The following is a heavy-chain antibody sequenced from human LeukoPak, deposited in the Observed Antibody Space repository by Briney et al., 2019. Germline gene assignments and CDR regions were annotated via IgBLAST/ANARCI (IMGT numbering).Heavy chain of an antibody. V-gene: IGHV1-18*01. CDR1: GYSFTDYI. Sequence: ASVKVSCKTSGYSFTDYIIAWVRRAPGQGLEWLGWIGTYDGHTSYAQKVQGRVTMTTDTSATTAYLELRSLTSDDTALYYCTRLMDNNYDGSAFDYWGQGTLVTVSS. D-gene: IGHD3-22*01. CDR2: IGTYDGHT. J-gene: IGHJ4*02. CDR3: TRLMDNNYDGSAFDY.